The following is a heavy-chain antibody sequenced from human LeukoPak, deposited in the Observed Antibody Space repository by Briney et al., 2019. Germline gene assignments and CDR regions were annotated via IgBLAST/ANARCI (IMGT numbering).Heavy chain of an antibody. CDR3: ARGDSSTYAGRFDP. CDR1: KFTFSSYW. V-gene: IGHV3-7*01. CDR2: IKPDGNDK. Sequence: GGSLRLSCAASKFTFSSYWMSWVRQAPGKGLEWVANIKPDGNDKNYLDSVRGRFTISRDNAKNSLYLQMDSLRAEDTAVYYCARGDSSTYAGRFDPWGQGTLVTVSS. D-gene: IGHD6-13*01. J-gene: IGHJ5*02.